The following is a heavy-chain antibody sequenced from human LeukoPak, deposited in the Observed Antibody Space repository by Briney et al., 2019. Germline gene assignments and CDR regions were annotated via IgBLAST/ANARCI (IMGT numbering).Heavy chain of an antibody. CDR2: IYYSGST. Sequence: SSEALSLTCTVSGGSISSGSYYWGWIRQPPGKGLEWIGSIYYSGSTNYKPSLRSRVTISVDTSKNQFSLKLSSVTAADTAVYYCARHAGSYYTYNFDYWGQGTLVTVSS. CDR3: ARHAGSYYTYNFDY. D-gene: IGHD3-22*01. CDR1: GGSISSGSYY. V-gene: IGHV4-39*01. J-gene: IGHJ4*02.